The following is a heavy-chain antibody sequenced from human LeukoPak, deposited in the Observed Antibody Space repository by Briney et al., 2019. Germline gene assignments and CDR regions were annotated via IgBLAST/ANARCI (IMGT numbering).Heavy chain of an antibody. J-gene: IGHJ4*02. CDR3: ARTTLTGDLYYFDY. V-gene: IGHV3-49*03. CDR2: IRSKAYGGTA. D-gene: IGHD7-27*01. Sequence: SGRSLRLSCTASGFTFNDYAMSWFRQAPGKGLEWAGFIRSKAYGGTAGYAASVKGRFTISRDDSKTIAYLQMNSLKTEDTGVYYCARTTLTGDLYYFDYWGQGTLVTVSS. CDR1: GFTFNDYA.